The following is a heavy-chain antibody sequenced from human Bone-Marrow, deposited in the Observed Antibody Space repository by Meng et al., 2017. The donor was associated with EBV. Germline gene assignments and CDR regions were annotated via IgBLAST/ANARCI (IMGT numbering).Heavy chain of an antibody. CDR2: ISSNSIDI. Sequence: EVQLEESGGGVVKPGGSLSLSCAASGFTLSSYSMNWVRLDPGKGLEWVSSISSNSIDIYYADLVKGRFTISRDNAKNSLFLQMNSLRAEDTAVYYCARDRTSNRFDYWGQGTMVTVA. D-gene: IGHD2-8*01. CDR1: GFTLSSYS. V-gene: IGHV3-21*01. CDR3: ARDRTSNRFDY. J-gene: IGHJ4*02.